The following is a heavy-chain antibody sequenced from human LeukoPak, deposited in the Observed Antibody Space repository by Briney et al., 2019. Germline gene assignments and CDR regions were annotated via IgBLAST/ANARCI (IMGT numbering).Heavy chain of an antibody. CDR1: GFTFSSYG. D-gene: IGHD3-22*01. J-gene: IGHJ4*02. Sequence: GGSLRLSCAASGFTFSSYGMHWVRQAPGKGLEWVAVIWYDGSNKYYADSVKGRFTISRDNSKNTLYLQMNSLRAEDTAVYYCAKDTFYYDSSGQNDYWGPGTLVTVSS. CDR3: AKDTFYYDSSGQNDY. V-gene: IGHV3-33*06. CDR2: IWYDGSNK.